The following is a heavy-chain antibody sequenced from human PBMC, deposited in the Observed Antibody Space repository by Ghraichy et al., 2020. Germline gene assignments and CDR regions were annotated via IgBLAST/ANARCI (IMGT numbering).Heavy chain of an antibody. CDR1: GFTFSSYG. V-gene: IGHV3-30*03. CDR2: ISYDGSNK. J-gene: IGHJ4*02. Sequence: GGSLRLSCAASGFTFSSYGMHWVRQAPGKGLEWVAVISYDGSNKYYADSVKGRFTISRDNSKNTLYLQMNSLGAEDTAVYYCATQPGDNWYGDYWGQGTLVTVSS. D-gene: IGHD1-1*01. CDR3: ATQPGDNWYGDY.